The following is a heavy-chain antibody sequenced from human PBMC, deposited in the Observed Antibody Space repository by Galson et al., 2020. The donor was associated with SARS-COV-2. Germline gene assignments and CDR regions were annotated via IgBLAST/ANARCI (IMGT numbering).Heavy chain of an antibody. Sequence: GGSLRLSCAVSGFTFSNYSMNWVRQAPGQGPEWVSYISSTSNTIYYADSVQGRFTISRDNAKNSLYLQMNSLRAEDTAVYYCASYCSSSSCYKGANDYWGQGTLVTVSS. CDR1: GFTFSNYS. CDR2: ISSTSNTI. CDR3: ASYCSSSSCYKGANDY. V-gene: IGHV3-48*01. J-gene: IGHJ4*02. D-gene: IGHD2-2*01.